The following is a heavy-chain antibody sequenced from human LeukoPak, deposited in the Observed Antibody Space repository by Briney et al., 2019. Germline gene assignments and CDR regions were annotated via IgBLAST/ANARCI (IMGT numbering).Heavy chain of an antibody. D-gene: IGHD6-13*01. Sequence: PSDTLSLTCTVSGGSISSSSYYWGCTRHPPGSGRGWIATLFSSGPTSYNPSLKSRVAISADTSKNQFSLKLNSVTAADTAVYYCARRTAAETIDYWGQGTLVTVSS. CDR3: ARRTAAETIDY. J-gene: IGHJ4*02. V-gene: IGHV4-39*01. CDR1: GGSISSSSYY. CDR2: LFSSGPT.